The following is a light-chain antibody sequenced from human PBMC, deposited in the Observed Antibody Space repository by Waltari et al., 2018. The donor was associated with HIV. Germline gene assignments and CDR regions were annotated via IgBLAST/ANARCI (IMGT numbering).Light chain of an antibody. CDR2: WAS. CDR3: QQYYSFPLT. Sequence: IVLTQSPEYLTVSLGERTSIKCNSSQSLLYSSNKKNYLAWYQQKAGQPPKLLVYWASTRESGVPDRFSGSGAGTDFTLTISSLQAEDVALYYCQQYYSFPLTFGQGTKVEIQ. V-gene: IGKV4-1*01. J-gene: IGKJ1*01. CDR1: QSLLYSSNKKNY.